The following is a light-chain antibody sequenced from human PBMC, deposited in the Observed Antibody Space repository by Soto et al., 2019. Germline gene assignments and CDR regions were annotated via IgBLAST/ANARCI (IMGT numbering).Light chain of an antibody. J-gene: IGKJ4*01. CDR1: QSVLYSSNNKNY. Sequence: DIVMTQSPDSLAVSLAERATINCKSSQSVLYSSNNKNYLTWYQQKPGQPPKLLIYWASTRESGVPDRFSGSGSGTDFTLTINSLQAEDVAVYYCQQYYSTPLTFGGGTKVDIK. CDR3: QQYYSTPLT. CDR2: WAS. V-gene: IGKV4-1*01.